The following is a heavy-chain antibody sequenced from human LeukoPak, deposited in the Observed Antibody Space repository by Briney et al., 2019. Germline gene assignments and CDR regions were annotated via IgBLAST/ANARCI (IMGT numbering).Heavy chain of an antibody. D-gene: IGHD3-22*01. CDR3: ASHYDSSGFDY. CDR1: GFTFSSYG. Sequence: PGRSLRLSCAASGFTFSSYGMHWVRQAPGKGLEWVAVIWYDGCNKYYADSVKGRFTISRDNSKNTLYLQMNSLRAEDTAVYYCASHYDSSGFDYWGQGTLVTVSS. J-gene: IGHJ4*02. CDR2: IWYDGCNK. V-gene: IGHV3-33*01.